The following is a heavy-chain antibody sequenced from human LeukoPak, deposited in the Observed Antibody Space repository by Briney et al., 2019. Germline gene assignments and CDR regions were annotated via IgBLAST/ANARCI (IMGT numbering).Heavy chain of an antibody. J-gene: IGHJ4*02. Sequence: GASLKISCKGSGYSFDTYWIGWVRPMSGTGLEWMGIIYPSDSDTRYSPFFQSQVTISADESINTAYLQWRSLKASDTAIYYCVRRDRGAFSPTYWGQGTLVTVSS. CDR3: VRRDRGAFSPTY. D-gene: IGHD3-10*01. CDR2: IYPSDSDT. CDR1: GYSFDTYW. V-gene: IGHV5-51*01.